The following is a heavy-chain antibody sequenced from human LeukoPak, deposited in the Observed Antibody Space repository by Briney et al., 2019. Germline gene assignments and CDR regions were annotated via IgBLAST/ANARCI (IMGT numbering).Heavy chain of an antibody. CDR1: RSIFTTYG. CDR2: ISYDGSNT. V-gene: IGHV3-30*05. J-gene: IGHJ2*01. Sequence: GGSLRLSCAASRSIFTTYGIHWARQAPGKGLEWVAVISYDGSNTLYTDSVKGRFTVSRDGSKNTVYLQMNSLRGDDTAVYHCARDPQRWQQLPHYWYLDLWGRGTLVTVSS. CDR3: ARDPQRWQQLPHYWYLDL. D-gene: IGHD5-24*01.